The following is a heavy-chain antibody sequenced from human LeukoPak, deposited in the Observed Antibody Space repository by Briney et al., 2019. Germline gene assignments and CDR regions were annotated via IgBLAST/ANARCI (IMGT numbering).Heavy chain of an antibody. CDR2: INPDGSTT. CDR3: VRDLRESDF. CDR1: GFTFSSYW. Sequence: GGSLRLSCVASGFTFSSYWMHWVRQALGKGLAWVSRINPDGSTTNYADSVQGRFTISRDNAKNMLYLQMNSLRAEDTAVYYCVRDLRESDFWGQGTLVTVSS. J-gene: IGHJ4*02. V-gene: IGHV3-74*01.